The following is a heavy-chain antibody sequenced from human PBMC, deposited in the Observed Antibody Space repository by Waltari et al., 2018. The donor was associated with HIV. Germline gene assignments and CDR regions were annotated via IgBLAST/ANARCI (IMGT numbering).Heavy chain of an antibody. CDR1: GGSISSYY. CDR3: ARDSLLDCSGGSLYFNYYYSGMDV. J-gene: IGHJ6*02. Sequence: QVQLQESGPGLVKPSETLSLTCTVSGGSISSYYWSWIRQPPGKGLEWIGYLYYSGSNTNNPSLKSRVTISVDASKNLFSLMLSSVTAADTAVYYCARDSLLDCSGGSLYFNYYYSGMDVWGQGTTVTVSS. CDR2: LYYSGSN. D-gene: IGHD2-15*01. V-gene: IGHV4-59*01.